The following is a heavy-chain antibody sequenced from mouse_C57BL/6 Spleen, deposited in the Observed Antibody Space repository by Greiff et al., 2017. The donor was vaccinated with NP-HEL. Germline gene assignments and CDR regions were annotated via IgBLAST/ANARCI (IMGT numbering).Heavy chain of an antibody. Sequence: VQLQESGPELVKPGASVKISCKASGYAFSSSWMNWVKQRPGKGLEWIGRIYPGDGDTNYNGKFKGKATLTADKSSSTAYMQLSSLTSEDSAVYFCADYSNYGAMDYWGQGTSVTVSS. J-gene: IGHJ4*01. CDR2: IYPGDGDT. D-gene: IGHD2-5*01. CDR3: ADYSNYGAMDY. V-gene: IGHV1-82*01. CDR1: GYAFSSSW.